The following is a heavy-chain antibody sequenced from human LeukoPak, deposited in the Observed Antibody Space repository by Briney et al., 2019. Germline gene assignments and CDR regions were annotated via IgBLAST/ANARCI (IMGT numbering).Heavy chain of an antibody. CDR2: INAGNGNT. Sequence: ASVKVSCKASGYTFTSYAMHWVRQAPGQRLEWMGWINAGNGNTKYSQKFQGRVTITRDTSASTAYMELSSLRSEDTAVYYCARVGYYDSSGYYYPWYFDYWGQGTLVTVSS. CDR3: ARVGYYDSSGYYYPWYFDY. CDR1: GYTFTSYA. D-gene: IGHD3-22*01. V-gene: IGHV1-3*01. J-gene: IGHJ4*02.